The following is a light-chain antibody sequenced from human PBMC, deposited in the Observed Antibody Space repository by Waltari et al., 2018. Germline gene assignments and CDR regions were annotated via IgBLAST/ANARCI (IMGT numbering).Light chain of an antibody. V-gene: IGKV3-20*01. Sequence: EIVLTQSPGTLSLSPGERATLSCRASQSVSRSLAWYQQKSGQAPRFLIYGASSRATGVPDRFGGSGSGTDFSLTISRLEPEDFAVYYCQHYVRLPVTFGQGTKVEIK. CDR1: QSVSRS. CDR3: QHYVRLPVT. J-gene: IGKJ1*01. CDR2: GAS.